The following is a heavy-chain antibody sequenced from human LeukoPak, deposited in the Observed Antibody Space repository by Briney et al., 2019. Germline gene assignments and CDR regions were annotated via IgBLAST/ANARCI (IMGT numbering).Heavy chain of an antibody. J-gene: IGHJ4*02. D-gene: IGHD6-13*01. CDR1: GYSISSGYH. CDR2: VFQSGST. CDR3: AGERSSSWFIEF. Sequence: PSETLSLTCGVSGYSISSGYHWGWIRQPPGKGLEWLGNVFQSGSTYYSPSLKSRVTISVDTSKNQFSLKLSSVTAADTAVYYCAGERSSSWFIEFWGQGILVAVSS. V-gene: IGHV4-38-2*02.